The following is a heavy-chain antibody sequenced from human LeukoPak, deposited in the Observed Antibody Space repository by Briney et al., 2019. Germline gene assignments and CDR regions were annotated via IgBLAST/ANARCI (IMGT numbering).Heavy chain of an antibody. CDR1: GFTFSSYA. J-gene: IGHJ3*02. CDR2: ISSNGGST. D-gene: IGHD5-24*01. CDR3: ARGDHRWLQPGGAFDI. V-gene: IGHV3-64*01. Sequence: GGSLRLSCAASGFTFSSYAMHWVRQAPGKGLEYVSAISSNGGSTYYANSVKGRFTISRDNSKNTLYLQMGSLRAEDMAVYYCARGDHRWLQPGGAFDIWGQGTMVTVSS.